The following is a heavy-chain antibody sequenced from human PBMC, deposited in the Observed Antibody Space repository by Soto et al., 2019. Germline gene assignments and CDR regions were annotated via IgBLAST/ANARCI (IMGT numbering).Heavy chain of an antibody. Sequence: EVQLVESGGGVVQPGRSLRLSCAASGFTFDDYAMHWVRQAPGKGLEWVSGISWNSGSIGYADSVKGRLTISRDNAKNSLYLQMNSLRAEDTAVYYCANDMSYYGSGSYYFDYWGQGTLVTVSS. J-gene: IGHJ4*02. CDR3: ANDMSYYGSGSYYFDY. V-gene: IGHV3-9*01. D-gene: IGHD3-10*01. CDR2: ISWNSGSI. CDR1: GFTFDDYA.